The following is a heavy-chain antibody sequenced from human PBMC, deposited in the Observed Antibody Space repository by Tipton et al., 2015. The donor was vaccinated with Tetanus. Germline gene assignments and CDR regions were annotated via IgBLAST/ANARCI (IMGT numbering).Heavy chain of an antibody. CDR2: ISSSGRT. J-gene: IGHJ4*02. D-gene: IGHD3-3*01. V-gene: IGHV4-61*08. CDR1: GGSIRSEDYS. CDR3: ARANFDFPKKGPFDS. Sequence: GLVKPSETLSLTCTVSGGSIRSEDYSWNWIRQPPGKGLEWLAYISSSGRTNSNYPLKSRITISQDKSKNQFSLKLTSVTAADTAVYFCARANFDFPKKGPFDSWGQGIPVIVS.